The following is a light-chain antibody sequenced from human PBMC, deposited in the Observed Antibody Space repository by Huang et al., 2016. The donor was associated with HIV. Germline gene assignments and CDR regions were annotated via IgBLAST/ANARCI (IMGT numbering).Light chain of an antibody. CDR1: QSVLYRSNNKNY. V-gene: IGKV4-1*01. CDR2: WAS. Sequence: DIVMTQSPDSLAVSLGARATINCKASQSVLYRSNNKNYLAWYQHKPGQPPKLLIYWASTRESGGPDRFSGSGSGTNFTLGISNLQAEDVAIYYCQQYYGPRAFGQGTRVEIK. CDR3: QQYYGPRA. J-gene: IGKJ1*01.